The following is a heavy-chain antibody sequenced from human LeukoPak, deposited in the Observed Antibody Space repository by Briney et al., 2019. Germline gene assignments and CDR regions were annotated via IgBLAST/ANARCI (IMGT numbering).Heavy chain of an antibody. Sequence: GALRLSCAASGFTFSSYAMSWVCQAPGKGLEWVGSTKPDGSEKYYVDSVKGRFTISRDNAKNSLYLQMNGLRAEDTAVYYCARDDGSSCFAYWGQGTQVTVSS. V-gene: IGHV3-7*01. D-gene: IGHD3-10*01. CDR3: ARDDGSSCFAY. CDR2: TKPDGSEK. J-gene: IGHJ4*02. CDR1: GFTFSSYA.